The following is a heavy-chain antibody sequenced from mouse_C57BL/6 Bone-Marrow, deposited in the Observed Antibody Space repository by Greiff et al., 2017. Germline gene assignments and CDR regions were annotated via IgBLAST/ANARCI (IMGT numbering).Heavy chain of an antibody. CDR3: ARSGEAAQATLFAY. Sequence: QVQLQQPGAELVMPGASVKLSCKASGYTFTSYWMHWVKQRPGQGLEWIGEIDPSDSYTNYNQKFKGKSTLTVDKSSGTAYMQLSSLTSEDSAVYYCARSGEAAQATLFAYWGQGTLVTVSA. J-gene: IGHJ3*01. D-gene: IGHD3-2*02. CDR2: IDPSDSYT. V-gene: IGHV1-69*01. CDR1: GYTFTSYW.